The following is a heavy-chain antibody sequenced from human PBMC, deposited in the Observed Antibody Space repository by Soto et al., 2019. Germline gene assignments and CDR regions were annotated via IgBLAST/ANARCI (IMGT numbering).Heavy chain of an antibody. CDR1: GDSISGSKW. D-gene: IGHD6-13*01. CDR2: IHHSGST. J-gene: IGHJ4*02. V-gene: IGHV4-4*02. Sequence: QVQLQESGPGLVQPSGTLSLTCAVSGDSISGSKWWSWFRQPPRKGLAWSGEIHHSGSTTYNPSLMSRGSTTVDESKKHLSLKQSALTDADKAVFFCATGERQQQRDYWGQGTLVTVSS. CDR3: ATGERQQQRDY.